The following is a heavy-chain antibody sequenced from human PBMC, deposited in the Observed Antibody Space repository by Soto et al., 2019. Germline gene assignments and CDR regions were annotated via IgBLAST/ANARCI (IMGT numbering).Heavy chain of an antibody. V-gene: IGHV4-39*01. CDR2: IYYSGST. D-gene: IGHD1-26*01. CDR3: ARLTSSGSCYFFDY. CDR1: GGSITSSSYY. Sequence: SETLSLTCTVSGGSITSSSYYWGWIRQPPGKGLEWIGSIYYSGSTNYNPSLKSRVTMSVDTSENQFSLKLSSVTAADTAVYYCARLTSSGSCYFFDYWGQGTLVTVSS. J-gene: IGHJ4*02.